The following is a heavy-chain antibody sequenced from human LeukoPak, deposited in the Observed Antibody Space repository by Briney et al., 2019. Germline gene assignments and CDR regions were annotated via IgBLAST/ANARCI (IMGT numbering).Heavy chain of an antibody. Sequence: GGSLSLSCAASGFTFSSYAMHWVRQAPGKGLEYVSAMSSNGGTTDYANSVKGRFTISRDNSKNTLYLQMGSLRAEDMAVYYCARVGDVGPFDYWAEGTLVTVSS. CDR2: MSSNGGTT. D-gene: IGHD1-26*01. J-gene: IGHJ4*02. V-gene: IGHV3-64*01. CDR3: ARVGDVGPFDY. CDR1: GFTFSSYA.